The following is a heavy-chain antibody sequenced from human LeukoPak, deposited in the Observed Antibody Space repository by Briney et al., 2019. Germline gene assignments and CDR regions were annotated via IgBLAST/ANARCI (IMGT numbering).Heavy chain of an antibody. J-gene: IGHJ4*02. CDR1: GYTFTSYG. D-gene: IGHD6-19*01. CDR3: ARDPGYSSGWYGYFDY. Sequence: GASVKVSCKASGYTFTSYGISWVRQAPGHGLEWMGWISAYNRNTNYAQKLQGRVTMTTDTSTSTAYMELRSLRSDDTAVYYCARDPGYSSGWYGYFDYWGQGTLVTVSS. CDR2: ISAYNRNT. V-gene: IGHV1-18*01.